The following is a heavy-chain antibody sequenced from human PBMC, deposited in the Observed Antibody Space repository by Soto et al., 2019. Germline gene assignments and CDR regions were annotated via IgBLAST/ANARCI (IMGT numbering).Heavy chain of an antibody. CDR2: IYYTGST. V-gene: IGHV4-31*03. CDR1: GVSISSGGYY. J-gene: IGHJ3*02. D-gene: IGHD1-1*01. CDR3: ARGSQLERDAFDI. Sequence: QVQLQESGPGLVKPSQTLSLTCTVSGVSISSGGYYWSWIRQHPGKGLEWIGYIYYTGSTYYNPSLKSRVTMSLDTSKNPFSLKLSSVTVADTAVYYCARGSQLERDAFDIWGQGTMVTVSS.